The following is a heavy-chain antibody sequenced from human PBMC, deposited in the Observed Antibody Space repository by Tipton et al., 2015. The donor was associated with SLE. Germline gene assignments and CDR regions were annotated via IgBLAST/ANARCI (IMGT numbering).Heavy chain of an antibody. CDR1: GYIFNTYF. V-gene: IGHV1-18*04. Sequence: QSGAEVKNPGASVRVSCKSSGYIFNTYFIHWVRQAPGQGLEWMGWISAYNGNTNYAQKLQGRVTMTTDTSTSTAYMELRILRSDDTAVYYCVRDPGIAAAPNWFDPWGQGTLVTVSA. CDR2: ISAYNGNT. CDR3: VRDPGIAAAPNWFDP. D-gene: IGHD6-13*01. J-gene: IGHJ5*02.